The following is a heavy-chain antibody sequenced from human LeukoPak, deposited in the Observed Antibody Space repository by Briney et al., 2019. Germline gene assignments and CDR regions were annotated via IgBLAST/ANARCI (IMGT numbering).Heavy chain of an antibody. Sequence: GGSLRLSCSASGFTFSNYKMNWVRQAPGKGLEWVSSISSSSSYIYYAASMKGRFTVSRDNAKNSLFLQMNSLRAEDTAVYYCARERLVVVGDAYYYYGMDVWGQGTTVTVSS. CDR3: ARERLVVVGDAYYYYGMDV. CDR2: ISSSSSYI. D-gene: IGHD2-2*01. V-gene: IGHV3-21*01. CDR1: GFTFSNYK. J-gene: IGHJ6*02.